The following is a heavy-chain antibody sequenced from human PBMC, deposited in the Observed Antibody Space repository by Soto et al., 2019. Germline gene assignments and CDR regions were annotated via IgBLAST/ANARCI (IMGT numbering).Heavy chain of an antibody. J-gene: IGHJ3*01. CDR1: GFTFSNYW. CDR2: IKQDGSEK. V-gene: IGHV3-7*04. D-gene: IGHD3-22*01. CDR3: ARGDYHDISGPFSDAFDV. Sequence: GGSLILSCAASGFTFSNYWMSWVRQAPGKGLEWVANIKQDGSEKWYVDSVKGRFTISRDNAKKSLFLQMNSLRVEDTAVYYCARGDYHDISGPFSDAFDVWGQGTMVTVSS.